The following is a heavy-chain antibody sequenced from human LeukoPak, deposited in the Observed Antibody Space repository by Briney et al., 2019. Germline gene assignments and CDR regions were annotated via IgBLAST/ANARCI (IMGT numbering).Heavy chain of an antibody. Sequence: GGSLRLSCAASGFTFSSYAMSWVRQAPGKGLEWVSVISGSGGSTDYADSVKGRFSISRDNSKNTLYLQMNSLRAEDTAVYYCAKGQLWFGEFSYFDYWGQGTLVTVSS. CDR3: AKGQLWFGEFSYFDY. J-gene: IGHJ4*02. D-gene: IGHD3-10*01. V-gene: IGHV3-23*01. CDR1: GFTFSSYA. CDR2: ISGSGGST.